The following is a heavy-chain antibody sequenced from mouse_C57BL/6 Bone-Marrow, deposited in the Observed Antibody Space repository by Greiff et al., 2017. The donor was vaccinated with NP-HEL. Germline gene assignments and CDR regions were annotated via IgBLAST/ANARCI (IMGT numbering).Heavy chain of an antibody. J-gene: IGHJ4*01. CDR2: IYPRDGST. CDR3: AIYYDYDGGVYYAMDY. CDR1: GYTFTDHT. V-gene: IGHV1-78*01. D-gene: IGHD2-4*01. Sequence: VQGVESDAELVKPGASVKISCKVSGYTFTDHTIHWMKQRPEQGLEWIGYIYPRDGSTKYNEKFKGKATLTADKSSSTAYMQLNSLTSEDSAVYFCAIYYDYDGGVYYAMDYWGQGTSVTVSS.